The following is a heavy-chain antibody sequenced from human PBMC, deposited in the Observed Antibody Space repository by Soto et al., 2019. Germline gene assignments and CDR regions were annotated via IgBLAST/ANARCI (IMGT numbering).Heavy chain of an antibody. V-gene: IGHV3-23*01. J-gene: IGHJ4*02. D-gene: IGHD7-27*01. CDR2: ISGSGGST. CDR1: GFTFTIFA. CDR3: AKEVSLGSTVDLGY. Sequence: LRLSCAASGFTFTIFAMSWVRQSPGKGLEWVSTISGSGGSTYYADAVKGRFTISRDNSMGTLYLQMKSLRVEDTAIYYCAKEVSLGSTVDLGYWGQGTLVTVSS.